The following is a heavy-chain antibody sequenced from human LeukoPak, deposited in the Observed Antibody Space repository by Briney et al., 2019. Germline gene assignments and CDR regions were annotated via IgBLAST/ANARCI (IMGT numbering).Heavy chain of an antibody. CDR3: AKAPCSSTSCSHDY. V-gene: IGHV3-23*01. CDR1: GFTFGIYV. D-gene: IGHD2-2*01. Sequence: GGSLRLSCAASGFTFGIYVMSWVRQAPGKGLEWVSGISGSGGSTYYADSVKGRFTISRDNSKNTLYLQMNSLRAEDTAVYYCAKAPCSSTSCSHDYWGQGTLVTVSS. J-gene: IGHJ4*02. CDR2: ISGSGGST.